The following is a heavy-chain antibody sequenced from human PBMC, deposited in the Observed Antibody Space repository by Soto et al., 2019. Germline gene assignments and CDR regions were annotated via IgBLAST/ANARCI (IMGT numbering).Heavy chain of an antibody. CDR1: GDPISSSGHF. CDR3: AHRVDWSPYDS. V-gene: IGHV4-39*02. J-gene: IGHJ4*02. Sequence: QQQLQESGPGLVKPSETLSLTCTVSGDPISSSGHFWVWIRQPPGKGLEWIGNLQYNGSTHYNPALESRVTISADTSKKHFSLKLNSVTAADTALYYCAHRVDWSPYDSWGQGTLVTVSS. D-gene: IGHD3-9*01. CDR2: LQYNGST.